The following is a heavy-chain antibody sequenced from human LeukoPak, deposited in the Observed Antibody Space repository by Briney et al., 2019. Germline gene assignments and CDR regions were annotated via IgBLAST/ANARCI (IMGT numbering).Heavy chain of an antibody. J-gene: IGHJ1*01. CDR3: AKDIVVVTSGGFRH. Sequence: PGGSLRLSCAASGFTFSSYARSWVRQAPGKGLEWVSAISGSGGSTYYADSVKGRFTISRDNSKNTLYLQMNSLRAEDTAVYYCAKDIVVVTSGGFRHWGQGTLVTVSS. CDR2: ISGSGGST. V-gene: IGHV3-23*01. D-gene: IGHD2-21*02. CDR1: GFTFSSYA.